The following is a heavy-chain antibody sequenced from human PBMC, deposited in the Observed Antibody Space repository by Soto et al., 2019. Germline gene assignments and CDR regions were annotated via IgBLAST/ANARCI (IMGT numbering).Heavy chain of an antibody. J-gene: IGHJ1*01. Sequence: GQSLKISFKGSGYIFTNYWIGWVRQMPGKGLEWMGIIYPGDSDTRYSPSFQGQVTISADKSIDTAYLQWSSLKASDTAMYYCTRQTETLKKDRMGAIQVWGQGTLVTVSS. CDR1: GYIFTNYW. CDR3: TRQTETLKKDRMGAIQV. D-gene: IGHD3-16*01. CDR2: IYPGDSDT. V-gene: IGHV5-51*01.